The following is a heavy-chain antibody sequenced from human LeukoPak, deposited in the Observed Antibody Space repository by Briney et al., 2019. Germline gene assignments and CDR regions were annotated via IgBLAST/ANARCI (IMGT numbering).Heavy chain of an antibody. V-gene: IGHV1-69*05. CDR3: ASGDYCSNTSCYNGAFDI. D-gene: IGHD2-2*01. J-gene: IGHJ3*02. CDR2: IIPMFRTP. CDR1: GGTFSSYA. Sequence: SVKVSCKASGGTFSSYAISWVRQAPGQGLEWMGGIIPMFRTPKYAQKFQGRVTITTDELTSTEYMELSSLGPEDTAVYYCASGDYCSNTSCYNGAFDIWGQGTMVTVSS.